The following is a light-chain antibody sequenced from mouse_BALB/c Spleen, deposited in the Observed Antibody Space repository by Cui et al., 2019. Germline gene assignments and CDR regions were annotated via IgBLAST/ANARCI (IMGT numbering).Light chain of an antibody. CDR3: HQWSSYPWT. CDR2: STS. J-gene: IGKJ1*01. Sequence: QMVLTQPPAIMAASLGEEITLTCSASSSGSYMHWYQQKSGTSPKLLIYSTSNLASGVPSRFSGSGSGTFYSLTISSVEAEDAADYYCHQWSSYPWTFGGGTKLEIK. CDR1: SSGSY. V-gene: IGKV4-80*01.